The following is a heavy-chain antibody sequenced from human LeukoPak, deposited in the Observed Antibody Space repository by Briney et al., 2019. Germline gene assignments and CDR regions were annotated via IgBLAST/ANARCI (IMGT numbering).Heavy chain of an antibody. CDR2: ISGSGGST. V-gene: IGHV3-23*01. J-gene: IGHJ4*02. D-gene: IGHD4-17*01. Sequence: GGSLRLSCAASGFTFSSYAMSWVRQAPGKGLEWVSAISGSGGSTYYADSVKGRFTISRDNSKNTLYLQMNSLRAEDTAVYYCARGINGDYDGYFDYWGQGTLVTVSS. CDR3: ARGINGDYDGYFDY. CDR1: GFTFSSYA.